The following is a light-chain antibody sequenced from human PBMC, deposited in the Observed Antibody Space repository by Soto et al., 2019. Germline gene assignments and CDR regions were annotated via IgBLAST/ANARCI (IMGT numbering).Light chain of an antibody. J-gene: IGKJ5*01. CDR2: GTS. V-gene: IGKV3-20*01. CDR3: QQYGSSPLT. Sequence: EIVLTQSPGTLSLSPGESATLSCRASQRVSTSYFAWYQQKPGQAPRLLIYGTSNRATGFPYRFSGSGSGTDFTLTISRLEPEDFAVYYCQQYGSSPLTFGQGTRLEI. CDR1: QRVSTSY.